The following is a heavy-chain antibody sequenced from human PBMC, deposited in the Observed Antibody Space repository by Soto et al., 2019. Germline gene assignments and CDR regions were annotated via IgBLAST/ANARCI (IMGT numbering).Heavy chain of an antibody. D-gene: IGHD6-13*01. CDR2: IYYSGST. Sequence: SETLSLTCTVSGGSISSGDYYWSWIRQPPGKGLEWIGYIYYSGSTYYNPSLKSRVTISVDTSKNQFSLKLSSVTAADTAVYYCARVTIAAAGTYFDYWGQGTLVTVSS. CDR1: GGSISSGDYY. J-gene: IGHJ4*02. CDR3: ARVTIAAAGTYFDY. V-gene: IGHV4-30-4*01.